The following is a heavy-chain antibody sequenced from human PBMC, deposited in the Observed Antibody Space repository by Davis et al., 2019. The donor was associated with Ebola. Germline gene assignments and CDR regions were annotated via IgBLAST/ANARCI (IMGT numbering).Heavy chain of an antibody. J-gene: IGHJ3*02. D-gene: IGHD6-19*01. V-gene: IGHV1-18*01. CDR1: GYTFTSYG. CDR2: ISAYNGNT. Sequence: AASVKVSCKASGYTFTSYGISWVRQAPGQGLEWMGWISAYNGNTNYAQKLQGRVTMTTDTSTSTAYMELRSLRSDDTAVYYCASNIAVVYETGAFDIWGQGTMVTVSS. CDR3: ASNIAVVYETGAFDI.